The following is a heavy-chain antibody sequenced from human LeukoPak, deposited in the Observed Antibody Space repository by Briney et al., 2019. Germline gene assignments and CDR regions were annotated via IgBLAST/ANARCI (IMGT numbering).Heavy chain of an antibody. V-gene: IGHV3-23*01. CDR1: GFTFSSYA. CDR3: ARAPTVTPWVVND. Sequence: GGSLRLSCAASGFTFSSYAMNWVRQAPGKGLEWVSAISATGTTTYYADSVKGRFTVSRDNSKNTLFLQANSLRAEDTAVYYCARAPTVTPWVVNDWGEGTRVPVS. J-gene: IGHJ4*02. CDR2: ISATGTTT. D-gene: IGHD4-17*01.